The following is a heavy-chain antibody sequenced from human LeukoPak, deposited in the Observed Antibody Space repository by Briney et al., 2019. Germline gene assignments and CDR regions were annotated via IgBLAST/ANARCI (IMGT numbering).Heavy chain of an antibody. CDR1: GGPFSGYY. CDR3: ASNSPGYSSSWLHS. J-gene: IGHJ5*01. D-gene: IGHD6-13*01. V-gene: IGHV4-34*01. CDR2: INHSETT. Sequence: SETLSLTCAVYGGPFSGYYWNWVRQSPGKGLEWIGEINHSETTNYNPSLKSRVTISLDTSKNQFSLKLSSVTAADTAVYFCASNSPGYSSSWLHSWGQGTLVTVSS.